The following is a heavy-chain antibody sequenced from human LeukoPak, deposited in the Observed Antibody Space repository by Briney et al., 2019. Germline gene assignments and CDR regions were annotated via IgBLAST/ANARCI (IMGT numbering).Heavy chain of an antibody. D-gene: IGHD6-19*01. CDR1: GGSISSYY. V-gene: IGHV4-59*01. J-gene: IGHJ2*01. CDR2: IYYSGST. Sequence: PSETLSLTCTGSGGSISSYYWSWIRQPPGKGLEWIGYIYYSGSTNYNPSLKSRVTISVDTSKNQFSLKLSSVTAADTAVYYCARDSSGWPYWYFDLWGRGTLVTVSS. CDR3: ARDSSGWPYWYFDL.